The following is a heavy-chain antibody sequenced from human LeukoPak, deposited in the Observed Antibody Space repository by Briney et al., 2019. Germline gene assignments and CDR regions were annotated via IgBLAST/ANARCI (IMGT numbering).Heavy chain of an antibody. CDR2: ISNSGETI. D-gene: IGHD3-9*01. CDR1: GFTFSSYE. J-gene: IGHJ4*02. V-gene: IGHV3-48*03. Sequence: PGGSLRLSCAASGFTFSSYEMNWVRQAPGKGLEWVSYISNSGETIYYADSVKGRFTISRDNAKNSLYLQVNSLRAEDTAVYYCARVNDITEGRGYFDYWGQGTLVTVSS. CDR3: ARVNDITEGRGYFDY.